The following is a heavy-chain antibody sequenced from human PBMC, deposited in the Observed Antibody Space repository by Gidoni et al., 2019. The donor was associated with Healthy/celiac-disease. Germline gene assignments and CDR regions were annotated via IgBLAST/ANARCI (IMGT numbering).Heavy chain of an antibody. CDR3: AQNSGSYYGIDY. V-gene: IGHV3-11*06. D-gene: IGHD1-26*01. Sequence: QVQLVESGGGLVKPGGSLRLSCAASGFTFSDYYMSWIRQAPGKGLEWVSYISSSSSYTNYADSVKGRFTISRDNAKNSLYLQMNSLRAEDTAVYYCAQNSGSYYGIDYWGQGTLVTVSS. J-gene: IGHJ4*02. CDR1: GFTFSDYY. CDR2: ISSSSSYT.